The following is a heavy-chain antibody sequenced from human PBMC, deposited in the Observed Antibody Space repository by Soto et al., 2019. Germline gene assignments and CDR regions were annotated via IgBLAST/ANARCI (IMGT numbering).Heavy chain of an antibody. V-gene: IGHV1-69*13. J-gene: IGHJ5*02. CDR3: ARVGSSSWYNNWFDH. CDR2: IIPIFGTA. D-gene: IGHD6-13*01. Sequence: SVKVSCKASGGTFSSYAISWVRQAPGQGLEWMGGIIPIFGTANYAQKFQGRVTITADESTSTAYMELSSLRSEDTAAYYCARVGSSSWYNNWFDHWGQRTLVTVSS. CDR1: GGTFSSYA.